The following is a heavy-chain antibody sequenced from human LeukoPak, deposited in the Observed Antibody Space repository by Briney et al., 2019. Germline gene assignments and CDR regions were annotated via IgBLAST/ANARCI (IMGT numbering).Heavy chain of an antibody. CDR3: ARREGEDIVVVVAAGNWFDP. J-gene: IGHJ5*02. CDR1: GGSISSSSYY. CDR2: IYYSGST. Sequence: SETLSLTCTVSGGSISSSSYYWGWIRQPPGKGLEWFGSIYYSGSTYYNPSLKSRVTISVDTSKNQFSLKLSSVTAADTAVYYCARREGEDIVVVVAAGNWFDPWGQGTLVTVSS. D-gene: IGHD2-15*01. V-gene: IGHV4-39*01.